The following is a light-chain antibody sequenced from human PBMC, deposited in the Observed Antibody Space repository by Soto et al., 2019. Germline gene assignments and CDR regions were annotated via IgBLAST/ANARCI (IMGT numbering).Light chain of an antibody. CDR1: SSDVGGYNY. Sequence: QSALTQPASVSGSPGQSITISCTGTSSDVGGYNYVSWYQQHPGIAPKLLIYGVTNRPSGVSTRFSGSKSGNTASLTISGLQAEVEADYGCSSYTSASTLLYLFGTGTKLTVL. CDR3: SSYTSASTLLYL. CDR2: GVT. V-gene: IGLV2-14*01. J-gene: IGLJ1*01.